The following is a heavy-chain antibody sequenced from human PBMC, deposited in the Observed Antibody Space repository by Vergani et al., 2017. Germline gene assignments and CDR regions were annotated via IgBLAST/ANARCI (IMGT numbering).Heavy chain of an antibody. CDR1: GYTFTGYY. D-gene: IGHD5-12*01. CDR3: ARDRKVPEDRMATINWFDP. CDR2: INPNSGGT. J-gene: IGHJ5*02. Sequence: QVQLVQSGAEVKKPGASVKVSCTASGYTFTGYYMHWVRQAPGQGLEWMGWINPNSGGTNYAQKFQGRVTRTRDTSISTAYMELSRLRSDDTAVYYCARDRKVPEDRMATINWFDPWGQGTLVTVSS. V-gene: IGHV1-2*02.